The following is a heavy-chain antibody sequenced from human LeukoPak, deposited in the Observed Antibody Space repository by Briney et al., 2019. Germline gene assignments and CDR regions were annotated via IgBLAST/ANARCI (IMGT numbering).Heavy chain of an antibody. J-gene: IGHJ3*02. D-gene: IGHD6-19*01. V-gene: IGHV1-2*02. Sequence: ASVKVSCKASAYTFTDYYLHWVRQAPGQGLEWMGRINPNSDYTDYAQKFQGRVTMTRDTSISTAYMELSSLRSEDTAVYYCASLAVAGSAFDIWGQGTMVTVSS. CDR2: INPNSDYT. CDR3: ASLAVAGSAFDI. CDR1: AYTFTDYY.